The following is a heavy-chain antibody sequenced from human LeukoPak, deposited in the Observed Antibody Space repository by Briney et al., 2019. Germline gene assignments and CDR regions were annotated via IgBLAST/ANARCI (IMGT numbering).Heavy chain of an antibody. Sequence: SETLSLTCTVYGGSISSYYWSWIRQPPGKGLEWIGYIYYSGSTYYNPSLKSRVTISVDTSKNQFSLKLSSVTAADTAIYYCARAPERWYSYGSYTYYYMDVWGKGTTVTVSS. CDR2: IYYSGST. CDR1: GGSISSYY. D-gene: IGHD5-18*01. CDR3: ARAPERWYSYGSYTYYYMDV. J-gene: IGHJ6*03. V-gene: IGHV4-59*01.